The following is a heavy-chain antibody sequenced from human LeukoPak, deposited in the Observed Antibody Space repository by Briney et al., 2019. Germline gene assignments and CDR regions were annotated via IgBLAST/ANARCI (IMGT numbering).Heavy chain of an antibody. J-gene: IGHJ5*02. CDR3: AKDSIAACYDSDWFDP. Sequence: GGSLRLSCAASGFTSSSYAMSWVRQAPGKGLEWVSAISGSGGSTYYADSVKGRFTISRDNSKNTLYLQMNSLRAEDTAVYYCAKDSIAACYDSDWFDPWGQGTLVTVSS. D-gene: IGHD6-6*01. CDR1: GFTSSSYA. V-gene: IGHV3-23*01. CDR2: ISGSGGST.